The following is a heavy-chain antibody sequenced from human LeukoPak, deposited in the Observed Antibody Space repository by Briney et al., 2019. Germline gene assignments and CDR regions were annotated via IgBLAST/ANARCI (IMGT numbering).Heavy chain of an antibody. J-gene: IGHJ4*02. V-gene: IGHV3-30*02. CDR1: GFTFSSYD. CDR2: IRYDGSNK. CDR3: GLGAY. Sequence: GSLRLSCAASGFTFSSYDMHWVRQAPGKGLEWVAFIRYDGSNKYYADSVKGRFTITRDNSKDTLYLQMSSLTAEDTAVYFCGLGAYWGQGTLVTVSS. D-gene: IGHD3-16*01.